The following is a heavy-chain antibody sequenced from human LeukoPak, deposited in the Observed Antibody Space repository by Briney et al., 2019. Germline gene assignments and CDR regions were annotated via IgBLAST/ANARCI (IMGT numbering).Heavy chain of an antibody. Sequence: GGSLRLTCAASGLTLSSYWMHWVRQAPGKGLVWVSHINTDGTATTYADSVKGRFTISRDNAKNTLYLQMNSLRAEDTAVYYCVRDSNLSFDYWGQGALVTVSS. J-gene: IGHJ4*02. CDR3: VRDSNLSFDY. CDR1: GLTLSSYW. D-gene: IGHD1-14*01. V-gene: IGHV3-74*01. CDR2: INTDGTAT.